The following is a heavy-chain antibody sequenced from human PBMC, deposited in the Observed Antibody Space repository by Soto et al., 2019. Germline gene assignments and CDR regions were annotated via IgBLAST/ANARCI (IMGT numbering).Heavy chain of an antibody. CDR1: CYTFTGYG. D-gene: IGHD2-15*01. J-gene: IGHJ1*01. CDR2: ISAYNGST. Sequence: QVQLVQSGAEVKKPGASVKVSCKTSCYTFTGYGVSWVRQAPGQGLEWLGWISAYNGSTNYAQRFHGRATMTTDTSTTTVYMELRSLRSDDTAIYYCARALYCSDGTCYHPGFFRHWGQGTLVTVSS. CDR3: ARALYCSDGTCYHPGFFRH. V-gene: IGHV1-18*01.